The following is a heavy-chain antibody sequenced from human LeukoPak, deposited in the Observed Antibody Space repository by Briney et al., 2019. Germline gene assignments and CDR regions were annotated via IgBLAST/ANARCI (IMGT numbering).Heavy chain of an antibody. CDR3: ARPSPAFDP. Sequence: PSETLFLTCTVSGGSISSSSYYWGWIRQPPGKGLEWIGSVYYSGSTSYNPSLKSRVTISVDTSKNQFSLKLSSVTAADTAVYYCARPSPAFDPWGQGTLVTVSS. V-gene: IGHV4-39*07. CDR2: VYYSGST. CDR1: GGSISSSSYY. J-gene: IGHJ5*02.